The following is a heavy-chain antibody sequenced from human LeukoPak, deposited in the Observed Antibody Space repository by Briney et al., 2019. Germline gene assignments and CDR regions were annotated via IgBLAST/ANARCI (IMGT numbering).Heavy chain of an antibody. CDR2: IYHSGST. CDR3: ARDNSNSRPFYYYYGMDV. V-gene: IGHV4-39*07. J-gene: IGHJ6*02. CDR1: GGSISSSSHY. Sequence: PSETLSLTCTVSGGSISSSSHYWGWIRQPPGKGLEWIGSIYHSGSTYYNPSLKSRVTISVDTSKNQFSLKLSSVTAADTAVYYCARDNSNSRPFYYYYGMDVWGQGTTVTVSS. D-gene: IGHD4-23*01.